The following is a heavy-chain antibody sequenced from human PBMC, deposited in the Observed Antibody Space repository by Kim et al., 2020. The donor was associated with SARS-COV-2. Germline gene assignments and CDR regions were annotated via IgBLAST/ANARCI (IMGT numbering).Heavy chain of an antibody. J-gene: IGHJ4*02. D-gene: IGHD4-4*01. V-gene: IGHV3-11*05. CDR3: ARDPVGDGYSFFYY. Sequence: VQSRFTSSRDYNKNTLSLQMNSLRAEDTAIYYCARDPVGDGYSFFYYWGQGTLVTVSS.